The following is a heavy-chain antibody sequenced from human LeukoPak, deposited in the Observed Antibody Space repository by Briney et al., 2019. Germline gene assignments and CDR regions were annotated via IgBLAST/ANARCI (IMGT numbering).Heavy chain of an antibody. D-gene: IGHD1-1*01. CDR2: ISYDGRNQ. V-gene: IGHV3-30*18. CDR3: AKENPLQNWNYDY. Sequence: GGSLRLSCAASGFTFSSYGMHWVRQAPGKGLEWVSVISYDGRNQYYADSVRGRFTISRDNSKNTVYLQMDSLRAEDTAVYYCAKENPLQNWNYDYWGQGTLVTVSS. J-gene: IGHJ4*02. CDR1: GFTFSSYG.